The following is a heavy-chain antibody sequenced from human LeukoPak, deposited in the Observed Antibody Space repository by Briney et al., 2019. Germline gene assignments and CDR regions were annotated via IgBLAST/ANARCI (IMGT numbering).Heavy chain of an antibody. CDR2: ISGSGGST. Sequence: GGSLRLSCAASGFTFSSYAMSWVRQAPGKGLEWVSAISGSGGSTYYADSVKGRFTISRDNSKNTLYLQMNSLRAEDTAVYYCARARPWDSSRSYYFGMDVWGHGTTVTVSS. J-gene: IGHJ6*02. D-gene: IGHD3-22*01. V-gene: IGHV3-23*01. CDR1: GFTFSSYA. CDR3: ARARPWDSSRSYYFGMDV.